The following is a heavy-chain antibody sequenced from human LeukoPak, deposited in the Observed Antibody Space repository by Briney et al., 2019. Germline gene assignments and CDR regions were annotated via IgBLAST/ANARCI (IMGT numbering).Heavy chain of an antibody. Sequence: PSETLSLTCTVSGGSISSSTYCWGWIRQPPGKGLEWIGSIYYSGSTYYNPSLKSRVSISVDTSKNQVSLKLSSVTAADTAVYYFARHVYGNSWFDYWGQGTLVTVSS. D-gene: IGHD6-19*01. J-gene: IGHJ4*02. CDR3: ARHVYGNSWFDY. CDR1: GGSISSSTYC. CDR2: IYYSGST. V-gene: IGHV4-39*01.